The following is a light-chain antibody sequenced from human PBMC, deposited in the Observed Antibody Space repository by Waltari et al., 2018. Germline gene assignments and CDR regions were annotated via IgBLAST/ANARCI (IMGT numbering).Light chain of an antibody. V-gene: IGLV4-69*01. J-gene: IGLJ2*01. CDR2: LNSDGSH. Sequence: QLVLTQSPSASASLGASVKLTCTLSSGHSRYAIACHQQQPEKGPRYLMKLNSDGSHSKGDGIPDRFSGSSSGAERYLTISSLQSEDEADYYCQTWGTGMGVFGGGTKLTVL. CDR1: SGHSRYA. CDR3: QTWGTGMGV.